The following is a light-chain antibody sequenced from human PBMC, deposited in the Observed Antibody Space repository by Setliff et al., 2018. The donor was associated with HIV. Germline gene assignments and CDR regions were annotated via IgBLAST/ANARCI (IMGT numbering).Light chain of an antibody. V-gene: IGLV7-46*01. CDR2: DTS. CDR3: LLYYSSARRV. CDR1: TGAVTSGHY. Sequence: QAVVTQEPSLTVSPGGTVTLTCGSSTGAVTSGHYPFWFQQKPGQAPRTLIYDTSNKHSWTPARFSGSLLGDKAALTLSGAQPEDEADYYCLLYYSSARRVFGTGTKATV. J-gene: IGLJ1*01.